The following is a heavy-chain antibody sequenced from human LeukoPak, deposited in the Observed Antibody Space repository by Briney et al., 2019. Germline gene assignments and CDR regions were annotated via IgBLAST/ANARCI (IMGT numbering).Heavy chain of an antibody. J-gene: IGHJ6*03. V-gene: IGHV3-21*01. CDR3: AREGKARYYYYMDV. Sequence: GGSLRLSCAASGFTFNRDWTAWVRQAPGKGLEWVSSISSSSSYIYYADSVKGRFTISRDNAKNSLYLQMNSLRAEDTAVYYCAREGKARYYYYMDVWGKGITVTVSS. CDR2: ISSSSSYI. D-gene: IGHD6-6*01. CDR1: GFTFNRDW.